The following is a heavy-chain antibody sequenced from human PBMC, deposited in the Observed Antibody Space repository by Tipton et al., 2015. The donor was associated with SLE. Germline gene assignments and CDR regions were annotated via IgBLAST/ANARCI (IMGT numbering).Heavy chain of an antibody. V-gene: IGHV4-61*02. CDR3: ARGISYVLGWFDP. CDR1: GGSISSGSHY. J-gene: IGHJ5*02. CDR2: IYHSGST. D-gene: IGHD3-16*01. Sequence: TLSLTCTVFGGSISSGSHYWSWIRQPAGKGLEWIGRIYHSGSTSYNPSLESRVAISIATSKNQFSLRLTYVTAADTAVYYCARGISYVLGWFDPWGQGTLFTVSS.